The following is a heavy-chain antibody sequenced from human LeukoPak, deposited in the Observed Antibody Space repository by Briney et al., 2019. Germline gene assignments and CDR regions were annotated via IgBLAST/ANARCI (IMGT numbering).Heavy chain of an antibody. CDR1: GGSISNYY. V-gene: IGHV4-34*01. D-gene: IGHD1-26*01. CDR3: ARAQVGATILYYFDY. Sequence: PSETLSLTCTVSGGSISNYYWSWIRQPPGKGLEWIGEINHSGSTNYNPSLKSRVTISVDTSKNQFSLKLSSVTAADTAVYYCARAQVGATILYYFDYWGQGTLVTVSS. J-gene: IGHJ4*02. CDR2: INHSGST.